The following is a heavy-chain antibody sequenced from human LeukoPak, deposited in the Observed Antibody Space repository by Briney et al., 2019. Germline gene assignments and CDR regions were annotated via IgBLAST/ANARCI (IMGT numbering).Heavy chain of an antibody. CDR3: AREYTSTDAFDI. Sequence: GGSLRLSCAASGFTFSSYAMHWVRQAPGKGLEWVAVISYDGSNKYYADSVKGRFTISRDNSKNTLYLQMNSLRAEDTAVYYCAREYTSTDAFDIWGQGTMVTVSS. CDR1: GFTFSSYA. J-gene: IGHJ3*02. D-gene: IGHD2-2*02. V-gene: IGHV3-30-3*01. CDR2: ISYDGSNK.